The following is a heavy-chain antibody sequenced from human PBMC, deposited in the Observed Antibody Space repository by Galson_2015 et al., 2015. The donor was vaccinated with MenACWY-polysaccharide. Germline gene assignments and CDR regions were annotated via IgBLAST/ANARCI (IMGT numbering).Heavy chain of an antibody. V-gene: IGHV4-30-4*01. CDR1: GGSISSGDYF. CDR3: VREATVTTFDF. J-gene: IGHJ4*02. CDR2: IHHSGNT. Sequence: TLSLTCPVSGGSISSGDYFWTWIRQSPGKGLEWIGFIHHSGNTYYNPSLESRVRMSVDTSRNQFSLRLTSVSAADTATYYCVREATVTTFDFCGQGALVSVSS. D-gene: IGHD4-17*01.